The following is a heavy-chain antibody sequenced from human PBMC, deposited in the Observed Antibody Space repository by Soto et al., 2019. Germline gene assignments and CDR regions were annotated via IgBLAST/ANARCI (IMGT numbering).Heavy chain of an antibody. CDR1: GFTFSSYA. CDR2: ISGSGGST. D-gene: IGHD3-3*01. V-gene: IGHV3-23*01. CDR3: AKDQGRYFFWSGYYYYYGIDV. J-gene: IGHJ6*02. Sequence: PGGSLRLACAASGFTFSSYAMSWVRQAPGKGLEWVSAISGSGGSTYYADSVKGRFTISRDNSKNTLYLQMNSLRAEDTAVYYCAKDQGRYFFWSGYYYYYGIDVRAQRTTDTGSS.